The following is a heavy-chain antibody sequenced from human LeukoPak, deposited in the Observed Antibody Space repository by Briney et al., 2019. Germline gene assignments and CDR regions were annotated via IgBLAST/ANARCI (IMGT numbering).Heavy chain of an antibody. V-gene: IGHV3-74*01. CDR1: GFTFSSYW. CDR3: AKLAKYFYGSETYYFFEH. CDR2: INSDGSST. J-gene: IGHJ4*02. D-gene: IGHD3-10*01. Sequence: QPGGSLRLSCAASGFTFSSYWMHWVRQAPGKGLVWVSRINSDGSSTSYADSVKGRFTISRDNAKNSLYLQMNSLRVEDTAVYYCAKLAKYFYGSETYYFFEHWGQGTPVTASS.